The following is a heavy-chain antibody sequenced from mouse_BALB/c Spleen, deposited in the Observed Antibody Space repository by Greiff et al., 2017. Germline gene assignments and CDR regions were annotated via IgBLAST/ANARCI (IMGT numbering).Heavy chain of an antibody. V-gene: IGHV14-3*02. CDR2: IDPANGNT. CDR3: ASYYDYDYAMDY. D-gene: IGHD2-4*01. Sequence: EVQRVESGAELVKPGASVKLSCTASGFNIKDTYMHWVKQRPEQGLEWIGRIDPANGNTKYDPKFQGKATITADTSSNTAYLQLSSLTSEDTAVYYCASYYDYDYAMDYWGQGTSVTVSS. J-gene: IGHJ4*01. CDR1: GFNIKDTY.